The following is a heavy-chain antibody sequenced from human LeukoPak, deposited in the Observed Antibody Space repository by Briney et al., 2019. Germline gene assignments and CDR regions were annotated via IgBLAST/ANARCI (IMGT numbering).Heavy chain of an antibody. D-gene: IGHD6-19*01. CDR1: GFTFSSYA. V-gene: IGHV3-23*01. Sequence: PGGSLRLSCAASGFTFSSYAMSWVRQAPGKGLEWVSAISGSGGSTYYADSVKGRFTISRDNSKNTLYLQMNSLRAEDTAVYYCAKAPTGYRSGWGGYYFDYWGQGTLVTVSS. CDR2: ISGSGGST. CDR3: AKAPTGYRSGWGGYYFDY. J-gene: IGHJ4*02.